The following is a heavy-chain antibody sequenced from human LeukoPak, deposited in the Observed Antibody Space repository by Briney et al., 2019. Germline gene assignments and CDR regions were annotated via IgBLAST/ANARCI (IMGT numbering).Heavy chain of an antibody. CDR3: SKLLRGYSGYGMSNWFDP. CDR1: GFTFSNAW. D-gene: IGHD5-12*01. CDR2: IRSKTDGGTT. Sequence: GGSLRPSCAASGFTFSNAWMSWVRQAPGKGLEWVGRIRSKTDGGTTDYAAPVKGRFSISRDDSKNTLYLQMNSLKTEDTAVYYCSKLLRGYSGYGMSNWFDPWGQGTLVTVSS. J-gene: IGHJ5*02. V-gene: IGHV3-15*01.